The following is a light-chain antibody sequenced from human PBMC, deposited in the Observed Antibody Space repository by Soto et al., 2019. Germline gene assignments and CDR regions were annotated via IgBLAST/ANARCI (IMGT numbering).Light chain of an antibody. V-gene: IGLV3-1*01. CDR2: QDS. Sequence: SCELTQPPSVSVSPGQTASITCSGDKLGDKYACWYQQKPGQSPVLVIYQDSKRPSGIPERFSGSNSGNTATLTISGTQAMDEADYYCQEWDSSTVVFGGGTKVTVL. J-gene: IGLJ2*01. CDR3: QEWDSSTVV. CDR1: KLGDKY.